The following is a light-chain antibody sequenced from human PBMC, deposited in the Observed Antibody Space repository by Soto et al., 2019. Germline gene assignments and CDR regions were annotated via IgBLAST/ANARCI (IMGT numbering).Light chain of an antibody. V-gene: IGKV1-5*01. CDR3: QQYDTFPRT. CDR1: QNINKW. J-gene: IGKJ1*01. CDR2: DAS. Sequence: DIQMTQSPSTLSASVGDRVVITCRASQNINKWLAWYQQKPGKAPKFLIYDASTLETGVPSRFSGSGSGTEFTLTISSLQPYDFATFYCQQYDTFPRTFGQGTKVEI.